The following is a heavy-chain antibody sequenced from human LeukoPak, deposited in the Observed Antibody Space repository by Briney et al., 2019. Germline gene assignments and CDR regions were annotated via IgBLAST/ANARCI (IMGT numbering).Heavy chain of an antibody. CDR1: GDSVSSSSYY. V-gene: IGHV4-39*07. CDR3: ARVGTDPSGWKQWTQRWFHP. J-gene: IGHJ5*02. Sequence: SETLSLTCTVSGDSVSSSSYYWAWIRQPPGKGLEWIGSIYHSGTTYYNMSLKSRVTISLDMSKNQFSLNLNSVTAADTAVYYCARVGTDPSGWKQWTQRWFHPWGQGTLVTVSS. CDR2: IYHSGTT. D-gene: IGHD6-19*01.